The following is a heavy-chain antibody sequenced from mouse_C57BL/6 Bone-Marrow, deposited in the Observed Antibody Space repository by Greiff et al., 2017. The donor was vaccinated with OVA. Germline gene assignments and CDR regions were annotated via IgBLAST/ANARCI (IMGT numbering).Heavy chain of an antibody. Sequence: VQLQQSGAELVRPGASVKLSCKASGYTFTSYGISWVKQRTGQGLEWIGEIYPRSGNTYYNEKFKGKATLTADKSSSTAYIELSSLTSEVSAVYFWASYYGSVDYWGQGTTLTVSS. J-gene: IGHJ2*01. CDR1: GYTFTSYG. CDR2: IYPRSGNT. D-gene: IGHD1-1*01. CDR3: ASYYGSVDY. V-gene: IGHV1-81*01.